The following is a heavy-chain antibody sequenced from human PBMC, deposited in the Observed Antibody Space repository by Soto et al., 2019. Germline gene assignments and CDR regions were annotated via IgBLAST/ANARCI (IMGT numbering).Heavy chain of an antibody. J-gene: IGHJ5*02. CDR1: EGTFNSYA. CDR2: IIPYYNTL. D-gene: IGHD6-13*01. V-gene: IGHV1-69*01. CDR3: ASGASSWYPYFVDA. Sequence: QAQVVQSGAEVRKPGSSVKLSCKASEGTFNSYAIAWVRQAHGQGLEWMGGIIPYYNTLNYAQKFQDRVTITADDSTNTVYMELSSLRSDDTAVYFCASGASSWYPYFVDAWAQGTLVTVSS.